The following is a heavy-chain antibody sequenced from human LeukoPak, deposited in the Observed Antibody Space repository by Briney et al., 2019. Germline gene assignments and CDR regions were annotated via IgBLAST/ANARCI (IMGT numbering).Heavy chain of an antibody. CDR3: ARESGQWLAGGFDY. CDR1: GFTFSSYG. Sequence: GSLRLSCAGSGFTFSSYGMHWVRQAPGKGLEWVAVIWYDGSNKYYADSVKGRFTISRDNSKNTLYLQMNSLRAEDTAVYYCARESGQWLAGGFDYWGQGTLVTVSS. CDR2: IWYDGSNK. V-gene: IGHV3-33*01. J-gene: IGHJ4*02. D-gene: IGHD6-19*01.